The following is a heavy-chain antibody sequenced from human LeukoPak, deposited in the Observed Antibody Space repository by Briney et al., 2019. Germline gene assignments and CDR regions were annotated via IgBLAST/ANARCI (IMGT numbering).Heavy chain of an antibody. Sequence: SETLSLTCTVSGGSISSYYWSWIRQPPGKGLEWIGYIYYSGSTNYNPSLKSRVTISVDTSKDQFSLKLSSVTAADTAVYYCARVGYSSSWYFDYWGQGTLVTVSS. CDR1: GGSISSYY. CDR3: ARVGYSSSWYFDY. J-gene: IGHJ4*02. V-gene: IGHV4-59*01. CDR2: IYYSGST. D-gene: IGHD6-13*01.